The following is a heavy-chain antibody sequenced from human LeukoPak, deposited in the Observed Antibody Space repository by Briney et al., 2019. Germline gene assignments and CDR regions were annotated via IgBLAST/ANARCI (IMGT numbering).Heavy chain of an antibody. V-gene: IGHV1-3*03. D-gene: IGHD3-22*01. CDR2: INAGNGNT. J-gene: IGHJ4*02. Sequence: ASVKVSCKASGYTFTSYAMHWVRQAPGQRLEWMGWINAGNGNTKYSREFQGRVTITRDTSASTAYMELSSLRSEDMAVYYCARSRTNYDSSGYYYGEYDYWGQGTLVTVSS. CDR1: GYTFTSYA. CDR3: ARSRTNYDSSGYYYGEYDY.